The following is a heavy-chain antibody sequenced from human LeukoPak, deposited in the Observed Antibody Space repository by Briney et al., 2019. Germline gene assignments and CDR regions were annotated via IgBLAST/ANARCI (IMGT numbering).Heavy chain of an antibody. V-gene: IGHV3-21*01. Sequence: GGSLRLSCAASGFTFSDYYMNWVRQAPGKGLEWVSSISSSSSYIYYADSVKGRFTISRDNAKNSLYLQMNSLRAEDTAVYYCARVKRPTSRSSERSVASFDYWGQGTLVTVSS. J-gene: IGHJ4*02. D-gene: IGHD1-1*01. CDR1: GFTFSDYY. CDR3: ARVKRPTSRSSERSVASFDY. CDR2: ISSSSSYI.